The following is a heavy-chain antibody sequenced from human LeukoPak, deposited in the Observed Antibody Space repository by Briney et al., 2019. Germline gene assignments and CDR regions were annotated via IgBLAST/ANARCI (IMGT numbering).Heavy chain of an antibody. V-gene: IGHV3-74*01. D-gene: IGHD5-18*01. Sequence: GGSLRLSCAASGFTFSSYWMHWVRQAPGKGLVWVSRISTDGSSTSYADSVKGRFTISRDNAKNTLYLQMNSLRAEDTAVYYCAKTRGYSYGVDYWGQGTLVTVSS. CDR2: ISTDGSST. CDR1: GFTFSSYW. J-gene: IGHJ4*02. CDR3: AKTRGYSYGVDY.